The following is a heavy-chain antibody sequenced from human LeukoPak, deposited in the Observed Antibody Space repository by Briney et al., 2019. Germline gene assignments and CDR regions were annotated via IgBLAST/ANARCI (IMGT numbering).Heavy chain of an antibody. Sequence: GGSLRLSCAASGFTFSSYSMNWVRQAPGKGLEWVSLISYDGYNKFYANSVKGRFTISRDNSKNTLYLQMNSLRTDDTAVYYCAKAGSSGSFDSWGQGTLVTVSS. J-gene: IGHJ4*02. V-gene: IGHV3-30*18. D-gene: IGHD6-19*01. CDR3: AKAGSSGSFDS. CDR1: GFTFSSYS. CDR2: ISYDGYNK.